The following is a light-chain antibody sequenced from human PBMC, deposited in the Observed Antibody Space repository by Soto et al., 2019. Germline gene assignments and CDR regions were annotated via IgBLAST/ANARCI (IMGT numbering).Light chain of an antibody. V-gene: IGLV1-51*01. CDR2: DDN. J-gene: IGLJ2*01. Sequence: QSVLTQPPSVSVAPGQKVTISCSGSSSNIGNNYVAWYQQFPGTAPRLLIYDDNKRPSGIPDRFSGSKSGTSATLGITGLQTGDEAEYYCGTWDNTLSAGVFGGGTKLTVL. CDR1: SSNIGNNY. CDR3: GTWDNTLSAGV.